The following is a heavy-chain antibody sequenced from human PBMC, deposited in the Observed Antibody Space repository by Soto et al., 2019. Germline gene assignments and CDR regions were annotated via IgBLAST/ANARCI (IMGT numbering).Heavy chain of an antibody. D-gene: IGHD2-2*02. Sequence: PGGSLRLSCAASGFTFSSYAMHWVRQAPGKGLEWVAVISYDGSNTYYADSVKGRFTISRDNSKNTLYLQMNSLRAEDTAVYYCAIDQKDCSSTSCYIYYYGMDVWGQGTTVTVSS. CDR2: ISYDGSNT. CDR1: GFTFSSYA. V-gene: IGHV3-30-3*01. J-gene: IGHJ6*02. CDR3: AIDQKDCSSTSCYIYYYGMDV.